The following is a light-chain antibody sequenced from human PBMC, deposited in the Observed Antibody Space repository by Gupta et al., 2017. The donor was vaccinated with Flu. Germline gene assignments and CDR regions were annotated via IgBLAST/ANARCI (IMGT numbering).Light chain of an antibody. CDR2: DIN. CDR3: YSYTGNYIWV. CDR1: ANDVGKYNY. V-gene: IGLV2-11*01. Sequence: SALTQPRSVSGSLGPSITISCTGTANDVGKYNYVSWFQQHPGRAPRLLMSDINERPAGVPDRFSGSKSGNTASLTISGRQADDEADYFCYSYTGNYIWVFGGGTKLTVL. J-gene: IGLJ3*02.